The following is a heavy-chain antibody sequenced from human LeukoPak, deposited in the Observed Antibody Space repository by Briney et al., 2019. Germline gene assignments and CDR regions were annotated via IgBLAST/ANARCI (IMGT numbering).Heavy chain of an antibody. CDR1: GFTVRSNY. V-gene: IGHV3-7*03. CDR2: IKQDGSEK. D-gene: IGHD6-19*01. J-gene: IGHJ4*02. CDR3: ARVSDISVAAYFDY. Sequence: GGSLRLSCAASGFTVRSNYMSWVRQAPGKGLEWVANIKQDGSEKYYVDSVKGRFTISRDNAKNSLYLQMNSLRAEDTALYYCARVSDISVAAYFDYWGQGTRVTVSS.